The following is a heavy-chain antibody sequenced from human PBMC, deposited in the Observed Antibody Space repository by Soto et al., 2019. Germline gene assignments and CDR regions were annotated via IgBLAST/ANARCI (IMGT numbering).Heavy chain of an antibody. CDR2: INHSGSS. Sequence: PSETLSLTCAVYGGSFSGYYWSWIRQPPGKGLEWIGDINHSGSSNYSPSLKSRVTMSVDTSKNQFSLKLSSVTAADTAVYYCATVSTLFGVVINPYPDWGQGNLVTVSS. V-gene: IGHV4-34*01. J-gene: IGHJ1*01. D-gene: IGHD3-3*01. CDR1: GGSFSGYY. CDR3: ATVSTLFGVVINPYPD.